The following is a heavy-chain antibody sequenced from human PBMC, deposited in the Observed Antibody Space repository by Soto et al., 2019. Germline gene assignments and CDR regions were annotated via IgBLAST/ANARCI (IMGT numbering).Heavy chain of an antibody. CDR3: ARGSLYGSGSYYMDV. Sequence: SEMLPLTCAVYGGSFRGYYRSWIRQPPGKGLEWIGEINHSGSTNYNPSLKSRVTISVDTSKNQFSLKLSSVTAADTAVYYCARGSLYGSGSYYMDVWGKGTTVTVSS. D-gene: IGHD3-10*01. V-gene: IGHV4-34*01. CDR2: INHSGST. J-gene: IGHJ6*03. CDR1: GGSFRGYY.